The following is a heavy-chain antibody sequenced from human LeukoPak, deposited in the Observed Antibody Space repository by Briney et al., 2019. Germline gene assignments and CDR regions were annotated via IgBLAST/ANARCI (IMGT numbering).Heavy chain of an antibody. CDR2: ISWNSGSI. J-gene: IGHJ5*02. Sequence: GGSLRLSCAASGFTFDDYAMHWVRQGPGKGLEWVSGISWNSGSIAYADSVKGRFTISRDNAKNSLYLQMNGLRAEDTALYYCAKGRLYGDYDVNWFDPWGQGTLVTVSS. CDR1: GFTFDDYA. V-gene: IGHV3-9*01. D-gene: IGHD4-17*01. CDR3: AKGRLYGDYDVNWFDP.